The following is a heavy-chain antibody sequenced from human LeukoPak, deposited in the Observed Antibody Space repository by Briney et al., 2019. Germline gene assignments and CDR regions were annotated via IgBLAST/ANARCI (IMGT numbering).Heavy chain of an antibody. J-gene: IGHJ4*02. V-gene: IGHV3-74*01. D-gene: IGHD1-1*01. Sequence: PPGGSLRLSCAASGFTFSSYWMHWVRQAPGKGLVWVSRISSDGSSTSYADSVKGRFTIFRDNAKNTLYLQMNSLGAEDTAVYYCARALPPSVNTPWKWGQGIQVTVSS. CDR3: ARALPPSVNTPWK. CDR2: ISSDGSST. CDR1: GFTFSSYW.